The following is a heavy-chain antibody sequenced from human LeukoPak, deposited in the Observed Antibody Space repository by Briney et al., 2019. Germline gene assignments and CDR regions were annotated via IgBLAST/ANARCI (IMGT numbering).Heavy chain of an antibody. Sequence: GGSLRLSCAASGFTFTMFGMNWVRQAPGKGLEWISYISISGSTIYYADSVKGRFTISRDNAKNSLYLQMNSLRVEDTALYYCASHSSSWFWGQGTLVTVSS. CDR1: GFTFTMFG. J-gene: IGHJ4*02. D-gene: IGHD6-13*01. CDR2: ISISGSTI. V-gene: IGHV3-48*04. CDR3: ASHSSSWF.